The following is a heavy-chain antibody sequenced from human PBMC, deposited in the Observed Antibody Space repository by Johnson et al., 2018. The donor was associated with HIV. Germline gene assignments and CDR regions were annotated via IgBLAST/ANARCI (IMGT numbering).Heavy chain of an antibody. V-gene: IGHV3-11*04. D-gene: IGHD4-23*01. CDR3: ARARQGAVVKWGPGKMDAFDI. J-gene: IGHJ3*02. CDR2: ISSSGSTI. Sequence: QMLLVESGGGVVQPGRSLRLSCAASGFTFSDYYMSWIRQAPGKGLEWVSYISSSGSTIYYGDSVKGRFTISRDNAKNSLYLQMNSLTAEDTAVYYCARARQGAVVKWGPGKMDAFDIWGQGTMVTVSS. CDR1: GFTFSDYY.